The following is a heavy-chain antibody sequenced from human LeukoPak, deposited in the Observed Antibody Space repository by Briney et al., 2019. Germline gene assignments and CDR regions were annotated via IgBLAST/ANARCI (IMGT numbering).Heavy chain of an antibody. D-gene: IGHD2-15*01. J-gene: IGHJ6*03. CDR1: GGSISSYY. CDR2: IYYSGST. CDR3: ARDRVVVAATQGYYYYYMDV. Sequence: SETLSLTCTVSGGSISSYYWSWIRQPPGKGLEWIGYIYYSGSTNYNPSLKSRVTISVDTSKNQFSLKLSSVTAADTAVYYCARDRVVVAATQGYYYYYMDVWGKGTTVTVSS. V-gene: IGHV4-59*01.